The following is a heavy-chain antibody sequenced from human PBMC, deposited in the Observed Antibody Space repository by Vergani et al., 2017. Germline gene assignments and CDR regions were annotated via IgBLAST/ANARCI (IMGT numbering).Heavy chain of an antibody. Sequence: QVQLQESGPGLVKPSETLSLTCTVSGGSISSYYWSWIRQPPGKGLEWIGYIYYSGGTNYNPSLKSRVTISVDTSKNQFSLKLSSVTAADTAVYYCARGYGDYCFDYWGQGTLVTVSS. CDR1: GGSISSYY. J-gene: IGHJ4*02. D-gene: IGHD4-17*01. CDR2: IYYSGGT. V-gene: IGHV4-59*01. CDR3: ARGYGDYCFDY.